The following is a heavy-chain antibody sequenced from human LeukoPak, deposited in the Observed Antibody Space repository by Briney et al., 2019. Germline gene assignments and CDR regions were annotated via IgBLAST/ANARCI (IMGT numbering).Heavy chain of an antibody. J-gene: IGHJ4*02. D-gene: IGHD1-1*01. CDR3: ARGWKEIDY. Sequence: PGGSLRLSCAASGFTVSSNHMSWVRQAPGKGLEWVSLIYGGGGTYYADSVRGRFTISRDNSKNTLYLQMDSLRAEDTAVYYCARGWKEIDYWGQGTRVTVSS. CDR1: GFTVSSNH. V-gene: IGHV3-53*01. CDR2: IYGGGGT.